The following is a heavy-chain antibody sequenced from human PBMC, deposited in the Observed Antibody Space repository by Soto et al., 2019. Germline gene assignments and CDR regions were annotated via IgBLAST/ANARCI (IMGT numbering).Heavy chain of an antibody. J-gene: IGHJ6*02. CDR1: GYTFNTYD. Sequence: ASVKVSCKASGYTFNTYDINWVRQATGQGLEWMGWMNPESGSTGFAQSFQGRITLTRNTSLNTVYMEVSSLTNEDTAVYFCARSGGSGYYSAHYYGMDVWAPGTTVTVSS. D-gene: IGHD3-22*01. CDR3: ARSGGSGYYSAHYYGMDV. V-gene: IGHV1-8*01. CDR2: MNPESGST.